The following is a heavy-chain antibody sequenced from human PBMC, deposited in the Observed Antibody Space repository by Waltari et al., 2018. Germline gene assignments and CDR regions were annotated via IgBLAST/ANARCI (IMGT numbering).Heavy chain of an antibody. CDR2: INEDGSLK. D-gene: IGHD2-21*01. V-gene: IGHV3-7*01. CDR3: ARDVPYLGRGAYDF. CDR1: GFTFSNFW. J-gene: IGHJ3*01. Sequence: EVHLVESGGGLVQPGGSLRLSCAASGFTFSNFWMNGVRQAPGKGLELVAKINEDGSLKDYGDSVKGRFTISRDNARNSLYLEITSLRAEDTAVYYCARDVPYLGRGAYDFWGQGTMVTVSS.